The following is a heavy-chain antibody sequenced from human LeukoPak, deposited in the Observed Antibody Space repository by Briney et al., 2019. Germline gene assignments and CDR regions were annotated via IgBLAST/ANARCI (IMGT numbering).Heavy chain of an antibody. CDR2: ISYDGSNK. J-gene: IGHJ4*02. V-gene: IGHV3-30*01. CDR3: ARDSGRDYGDYPF. Sequence: WESLTLSCAASGFTFSSYYMHWVRQAPGNGLEWVAFISYDGSNKYYADSVKGRFTISRDNSKNTLYLQMNSLRAEDTAVYYCARDSGRDYGDYPFWGQGTLVTVSS. D-gene: IGHD4-17*01. CDR1: GFTFSSYY.